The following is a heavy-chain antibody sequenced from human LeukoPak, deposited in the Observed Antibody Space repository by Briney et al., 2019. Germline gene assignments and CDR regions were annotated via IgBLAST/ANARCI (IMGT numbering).Heavy chain of an antibody. D-gene: IGHD6-6*01. V-gene: IGHV4-31*03. Sequence: SQTLSLTCTVSGGSISSGGYYWSWIRQHPGKGLEWIGYIYYSGSTYYNPSLKSRVTISVDTSKNQFSLKLSSVTAADTAVYYCARKELGQLVRGAFDIWGQGTMVTVSS. CDR1: GGSISSGGYY. CDR3: ARKELGQLVRGAFDI. CDR2: IYYSGST. J-gene: IGHJ3*02.